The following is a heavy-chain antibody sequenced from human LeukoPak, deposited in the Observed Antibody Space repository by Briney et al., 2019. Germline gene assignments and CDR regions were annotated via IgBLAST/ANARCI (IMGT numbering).Heavy chain of an antibody. CDR3: ARRMGATPVGNAFDI. J-gene: IGHJ3*02. CDR1: GFTFSNYA. CDR2: ISYDGSNK. Sequence: SLRLSCAASGFTFSNYAMHWVRQAPGKGLEWMAIISYDGSNKDCADSVKGRFTISRDNSKNTLYLQVNGLRTEDTAVYYCARRMGATPVGNAFDIWGQGTMVTVSS. D-gene: IGHD1-26*01. V-gene: IGHV3-30-3*01.